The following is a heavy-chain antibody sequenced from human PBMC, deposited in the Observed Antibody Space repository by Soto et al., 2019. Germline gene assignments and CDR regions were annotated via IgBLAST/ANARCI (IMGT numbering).Heavy chain of an antibody. CDR3: ARDRAYYESSGLYFDY. CDR2: IYDSGST. D-gene: IGHD3-22*01. CDR1: GDSIRSYY. Sequence: SETLSLTCTVSGDSIRSYYGSWIRQPPGKGLEWIGYIYDSGSTNYNPSLKSRVTISVDTSKSQFSLKLGSVTAADTAVYYCARDRAYYESSGLYFDYWGQGTLVTVSS. V-gene: IGHV4-59*01. J-gene: IGHJ4*02.